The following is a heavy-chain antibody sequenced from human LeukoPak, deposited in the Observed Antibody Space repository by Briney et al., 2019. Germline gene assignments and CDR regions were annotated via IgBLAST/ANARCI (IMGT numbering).Heavy chain of an antibody. CDR3: ARDLYCSSTSCYTVYFDY. V-gene: IGHV1-18*01. D-gene: IGHD2-2*02. CDR1: GYTFTSYG. Sequence: VASVKVSCKASGYTFTSYGISWVRQAPGQGLEWMGWISAYNGNTNYAQKLQGRVTMTTDTSTSTAYMELRSLRSDDTAVYYCARDLYCSSTSCYTVYFDYWGQGTLVTVSS. CDR2: ISAYNGNT. J-gene: IGHJ4*02.